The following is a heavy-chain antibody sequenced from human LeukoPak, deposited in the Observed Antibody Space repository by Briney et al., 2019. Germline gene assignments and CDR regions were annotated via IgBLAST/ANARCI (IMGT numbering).Heavy chain of an antibody. D-gene: IGHD6-13*01. CDR1: GFTFSNYA. CDR3: AKARAGDITAAFNY. J-gene: IGHJ4*02. CDR2: IGGSDSST. V-gene: IGHV3-23*01. Sequence: GGSLRLSCAASGFTFSNYAMSWVRQAPGKGLDWVSIIGGSDSSTYYADSVKGRFTISRDNSKNTLHLQMNSLRAEDTAVYYCAKARAGDITAAFNYWGQGTLVTVSS.